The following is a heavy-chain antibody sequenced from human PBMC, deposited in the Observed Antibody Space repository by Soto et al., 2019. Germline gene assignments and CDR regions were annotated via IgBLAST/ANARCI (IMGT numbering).Heavy chain of an antibody. J-gene: IGHJ5*02. CDR1: GYTFTSYG. CDR2: ISAYNGNT. D-gene: IGHD5-18*01. CDR3: AREGQDTAMVKKGGWFDP. Sequence: QVQLVQSGAEVKKPGASVKVSCKASGYTFTSYGISWVRQAPGQGLEWMGWISAYNGNTNYAQKLQGRVTMTTDTSTSTDYMEQRSLRSDDRAVYYCAREGQDTAMVKKGGWFDPWGQGTLVTVSS. V-gene: IGHV1-18*01.